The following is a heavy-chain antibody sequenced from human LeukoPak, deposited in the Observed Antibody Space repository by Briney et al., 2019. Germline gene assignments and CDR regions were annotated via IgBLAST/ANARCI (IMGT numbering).Heavy chain of an antibody. CDR2: ISLSGST. D-gene: IGHD3-16*01. CDR3: RSLGPGPGWSFDV. CDR1: GVSVTDYY. V-gene: IGHV4-4*07. Sequence: SETLSLTCTVSGVSVTDYYWTWVRQPAGKGLEWIGRISLSGSTDYNPSLQSRVTMSVDTSKNQFSLTLWSVTAADTAKYCVRSLGPGPGWSFDVWGRGTLMTVAS. J-gene: IGHJ2*01.